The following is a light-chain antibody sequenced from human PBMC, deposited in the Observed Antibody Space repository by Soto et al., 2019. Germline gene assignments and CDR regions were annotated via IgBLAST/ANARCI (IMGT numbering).Light chain of an antibody. V-gene: IGKV1-16*02. CDR3: QQYHSYPVT. J-gene: IGKJ4*01. CDR1: QGINDF. CDR2: AAS. Sequence: DIQMTQSPSSLSASVGDTVTITCRASQGINDFLAWFQLKPGKAPKSLISAASSLQSGVPSKFSGSGSDRDFTLTISSLQPEDSATYYCQQYHSYPVTFGGGTKVEIK.